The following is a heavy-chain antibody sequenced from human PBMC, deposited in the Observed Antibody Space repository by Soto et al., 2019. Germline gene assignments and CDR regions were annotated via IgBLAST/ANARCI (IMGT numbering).Heavy chain of an antibody. CDR1: GFTFSPFH. CDR2: IGAAGDT. Sequence: DVQLVESGGGLAQPGGSLRLSCVASGFTFSPFHFHWVRQRIGEGLEWVSGIGAAGDTYYLGSVRGRFTISRENAKNSLFLQMNSLRAEDTAVYFCARLVASGVGANSFGYWGQGTLVTVSS. J-gene: IGHJ4*02. D-gene: IGHD6-25*01. CDR3: ARLVASGVGANSFGY. V-gene: IGHV3-13*01.